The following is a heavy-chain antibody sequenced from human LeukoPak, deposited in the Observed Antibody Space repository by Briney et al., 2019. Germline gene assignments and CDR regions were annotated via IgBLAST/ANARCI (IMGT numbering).Heavy chain of an antibody. Sequence: GGSLRLSCAASGFTFSTYPMNWARQAPGKGLEWVSSISSGSGYIYYADSVEGRFTISRDNAKNSLYLQMNSLRAEDTAVYYCARGYGDYGKYYFDSWGQGTLVTVSS. J-gene: IGHJ4*02. D-gene: IGHD4-17*01. CDR3: ARGYGDYGKYYFDS. V-gene: IGHV3-21*01. CDR1: GFTFSTYP. CDR2: ISSGSGYI.